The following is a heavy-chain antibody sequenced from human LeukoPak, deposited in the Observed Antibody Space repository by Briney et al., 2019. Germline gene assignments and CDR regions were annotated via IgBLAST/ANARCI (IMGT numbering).Heavy chain of an antibody. J-gene: IGHJ4*02. CDR1: GFTFSSYG. CDR3: ARDNPYGSGTDY. CDR2: IYFSGRT. D-gene: IGHD3-10*01. V-gene: IGHV4-39*07. Sequence: GSLRLSCAASGFTFSSYGMHWIRQPPGKGLEWIGSIYFSGRTYYNMSLKSRVIISIDTSKNQFSLKVNSVTAADTAVYYCARDNPYGSGTDYWGQGSLVTVSS.